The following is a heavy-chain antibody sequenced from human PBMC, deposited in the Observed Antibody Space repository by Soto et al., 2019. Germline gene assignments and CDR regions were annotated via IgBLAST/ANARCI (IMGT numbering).Heavy chain of an antibody. D-gene: IGHD3-22*01. Sequence: SETLSLTCTVSGGSVSGGSYYWSWIRQPPGKGLEWSGYIFYTGSSNYNLSLKSRATISVDTSQNQFSLKLSSVTAADTAVYYCARDRGFRHYFDSWGHGTLVTVPS. V-gene: IGHV4-61*01. J-gene: IGHJ4*01. CDR2: IFYTGSS. CDR3: ARDRGFRHYFDS. CDR1: GGSVSGGSYY.